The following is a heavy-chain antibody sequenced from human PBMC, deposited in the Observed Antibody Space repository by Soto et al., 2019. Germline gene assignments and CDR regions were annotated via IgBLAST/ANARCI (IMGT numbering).Heavy chain of an antibody. CDR2: ISSNGVGT. Sequence: EVQLAESGGGLAQPGGSLRLCCAASGFTLSGYAMDWVRQAPGKGLEYVSGISSNGVGTYYANSVQGRFTISRDNSKNTVYLQMGSLRPEDMAVYYCARRARPDFYYMDVWGKGTTVTVS. CDR1: GFTLSGYA. V-gene: IGHV3-64*01. J-gene: IGHJ6*03. D-gene: IGHD6-6*01. CDR3: ARRARPDFYYMDV.